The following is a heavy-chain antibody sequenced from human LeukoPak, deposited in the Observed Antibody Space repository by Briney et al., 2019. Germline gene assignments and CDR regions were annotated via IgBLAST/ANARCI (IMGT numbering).Heavy chain of an antibody. CDR2: IKQDGNEK. D-gene: IGHD4/OR15-4a*01. V-gene: IGHV3-7*01. CDR3: ARGAHYFDY. J-gene: IGHJ4*02. Sequence: PGGSLRLSCAASGFTFSSYWMSWVRQAPGKGLEWVANIKQDGNEKYYVDSVKGRFTISRDNAKSSLYLQMNSLRAEDTAVYFCARGAHYFDYWGQGTLVTVSS. CDR1: GFTFSSYW.